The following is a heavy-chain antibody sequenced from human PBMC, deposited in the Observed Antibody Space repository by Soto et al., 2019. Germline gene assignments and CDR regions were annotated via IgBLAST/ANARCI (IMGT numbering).Heavy chain of an antibody. J-gene: IGHJ4*02. D-gene: IGHD2-2*01. V-gene: IGHV3-43*01. CDR2: ISWDGGST. CDR1: GFTFDDYT. Sequence: EVQLVESGGVVVQPGGSLRLSCAASGFTFDDYTMHWVRQAPGKGLEWVSLISWDGGSTYYADSVKGRFTISRDNSKNSLYLQLNSLRTEDTASYYCAKGVEYCSSTSCPLDYWGQGTLVTVSS. CDR3: AKGVEYCSSTSCPLDY.